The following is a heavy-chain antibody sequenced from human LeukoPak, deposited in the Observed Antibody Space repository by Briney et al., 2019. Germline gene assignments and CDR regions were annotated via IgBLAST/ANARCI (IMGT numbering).Heavy chain of an antibody. V-gene: IGHV3-53*01. Sequence: GGSLRLSCAASRFTVSSNYMSWVRQAPGKGLEWVSVIYSGGSTYYADSVKGRFTISRDNSKNTLYLQMNSLRAEDTAVYYCARADFDWLLYLDYWGQGTLVTVSS. CDR1: RFTVSSNY. CDR2: IYSGGST. J-gene: IGHJ4*02. D-gene: IGHD3-9*01. CDR3: ARADFDWLLYLDY.